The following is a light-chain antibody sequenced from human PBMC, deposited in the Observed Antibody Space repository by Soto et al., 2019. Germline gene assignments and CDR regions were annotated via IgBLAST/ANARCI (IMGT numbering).Light chain of an antibody. J-gene: IGLJ1*01. V-gene: IGLV2-14*01. CDR2: GVS. Sequence: QSVLTQPASVSGTPGQSSTIPCTGTISDFVVYNSVSWYQQHPGKAPKLMIYGVSNRPSGVSNRFSGSKSGNTASLTISGLQADDGADYYCSSHTVSSALHVFGTGTKVTVL. CDR1: ISDFVVYNS. CDR3: SSHTVSSALHV.